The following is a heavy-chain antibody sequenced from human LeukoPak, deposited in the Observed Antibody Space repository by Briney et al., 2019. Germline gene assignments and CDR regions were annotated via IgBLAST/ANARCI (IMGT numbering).Heavy chain of an antibody. CDR3: AREDREAVAGPGGEFDY. J-gene: IGHJ4*02. CDR2: INPNSGGT. CDR1: GYTFTGYY. Sequence: GASVKVSCKASGYTFTGYYMHWVRQAPGQGLEWMGWINPNSGGTNYAQKFQGRVTMTRDTSISTAYMELSRLRSDDTAVYYCAREDREAVAGPGGEFDYWGQGTLVTVSS. D-gene: IGHD6-19*01. V-gene: IGHV1-2*02.